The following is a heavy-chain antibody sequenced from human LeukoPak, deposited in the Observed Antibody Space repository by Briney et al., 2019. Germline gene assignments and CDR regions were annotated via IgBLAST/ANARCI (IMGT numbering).Heavy chain of an antibody. V-gene: IGHV3-23*01. CDR1: GFTFSSYA. D-gene: IGHD3-22*01. CDR2: ISADAGST. J-gene: IGHJ4*02. Sequence: PGGSLRLSCAASGFTFSSYAMSWVRQAPGKGLEWVSAISADAGSTYYADSVKGRFAISRDNSKNTLYLQMNSLRAEDTAVYYCARSYYDSSGYYYWAYYFDYWGQGTLVTVSS. CDR3: ARSYYDSSGYYYWAYYFDY.